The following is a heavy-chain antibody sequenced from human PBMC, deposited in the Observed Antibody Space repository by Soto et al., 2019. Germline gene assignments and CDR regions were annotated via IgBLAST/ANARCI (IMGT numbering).Heavy chain of an antibody. Sequence: QVQLQQWGAGLLKPSETLSLTCAVYGGSFSGYYWNWSRQPPGKGLEWIGEINHSGSTNYTPSLTCRVSLSVVTAKNPYYLKLSSVTSAATAVYYCARGSGRRLDFWGQGNLVTVSS. CDR3: ARGSGRRLDF. D-gene: IGHD3-10*01. J-gene: IGHJ1*01. CDR2: INHSGST. CDR1: GGSFSGYY. V-gene: IGHV4-34*01.